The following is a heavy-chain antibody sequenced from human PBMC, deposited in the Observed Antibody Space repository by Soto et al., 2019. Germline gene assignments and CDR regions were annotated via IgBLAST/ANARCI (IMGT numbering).Heavy chain of an antibody. CDR1: GGSFSGYY. CDR2: INHSGST. V-gene: IGHV4-34*01. Sequence: QVQLQQWGAGLLKPSETLSLTCAVYGGSFSGYYWTWIRQPPGTGLEWIGEINHSGSTNYNPSLTRRVTISVDTSKHPFSLKLPSVTSADTAVYYCASDQMTGLFDYWGQGNLVTVSS. D-gene: IGHD3-9*01. J-gene: IGHJ4*02. CDR3: ASDQMTGLFDY.